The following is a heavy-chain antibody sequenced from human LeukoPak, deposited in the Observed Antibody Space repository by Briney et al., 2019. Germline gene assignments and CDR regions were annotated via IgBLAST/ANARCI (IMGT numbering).Heavy chain of an antibody. CDR3: AREWGATRPGGAFAT. CDR1: GDSISSRSYY. V-gene: IGHV4-39*02. Sequence: SETLSLTCTVSGDSISSRSYYWRWIRQPPGKGLEWIGSSYYSGSTYYNPSLKSRVTISVDTSKNQFSLKLSSVTAADTAVYYCAREWGATRPGGAFATWGQGTMVTVSS. D-gene: IGHD6-6*01. CDR2: SYYSGST. J-gene: IGHJ3*02.